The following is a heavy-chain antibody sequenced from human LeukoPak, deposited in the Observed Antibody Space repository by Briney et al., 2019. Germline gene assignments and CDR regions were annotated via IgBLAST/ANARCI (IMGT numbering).Heavy chain of an antibody. CDR2: ISRSNYI. J-gene: IGHJ4*02. CDR3: ARDWVYSRGYYGSGSYYNSGY. Sequence: GGSLRLSCAASGFTFSTYSMTWVRQAPGKGLEWVSFISRSNYIYYAASVKGRFTISRDNAKNSLYLQMNSLRAEDTAIYYCARDWVYSRGYYGSGSYYNSGYWGQGTLVTVSS. CDR1: GFTFSTYS. D-gene: IGHD3-10*01. V-gene: IGHV3-21*01.